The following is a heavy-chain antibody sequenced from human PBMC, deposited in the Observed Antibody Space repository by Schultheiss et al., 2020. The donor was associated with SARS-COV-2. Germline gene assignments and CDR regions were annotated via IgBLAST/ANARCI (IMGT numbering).Heavy chain of an antibody. CDR1: GYTFTGYY. CDR3: ARETRGRITIFGVVTPLDY. D-gene: IGHD3-3*01. J-gene: IGHJ4*02. Sequence: ASVKVSCKASGYTFTGYYMHWVRQAPGQGLEWMGWINPNSGGTNYAQKLQGRVTMTTDTSTSTAYMELRSLRSDDTAVYYCARETRGRITIFGVVTPLDYWGQGTLVTVSS. CDR2: INPNSGGT. V-gene: IGHV1-2*02.